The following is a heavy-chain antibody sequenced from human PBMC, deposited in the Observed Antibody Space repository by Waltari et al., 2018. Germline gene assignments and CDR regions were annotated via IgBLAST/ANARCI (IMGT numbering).Heavy chain of an antibody. Sequence: EVQLVESGGGLIQPGGSLSLSCAASGFTVSNNYMSRVRQATGKGLEWVSVICSGGNAYYADSVKGRFTISRDKSKNTVYLQMNSLRAEDTALYYCARFSHKGYWGQRILVTVSS. CDR3: ARFSHKGY. V-gene: IGHV3-53*01. J-gene: IGHJ4*02. CDR2: ICSGGNA. CDR1: GFTVSNNY.